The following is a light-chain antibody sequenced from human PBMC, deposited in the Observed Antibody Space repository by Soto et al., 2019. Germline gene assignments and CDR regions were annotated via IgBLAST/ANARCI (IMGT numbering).Light chain of an antibody. CDR3: QQIYCTPPT. J-gene: IGKJ3*01. CDR2: AAS. CDR1: QSISSY. V-gene: IGKV1-39*01. Sequence: DIQMTQSPSSLSASVGDRVTITCRASQSISSYLNWYQQKPGKAPKLLIYAASSLQSGVPSRFSGSGSGTHFTLTISSLQAEDVATYYGQQIYCTPPTFGPGTKVDIK.